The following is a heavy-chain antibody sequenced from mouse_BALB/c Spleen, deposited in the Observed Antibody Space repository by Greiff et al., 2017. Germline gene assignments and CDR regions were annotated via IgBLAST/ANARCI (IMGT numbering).Heavy chain of an antibody. J-gene: IGHJ4*01. CDR2: ISSGGSYT. CDR3: ARQVYGNYFDY. CDR1: GFTFSSYG. D-gene: IGHD2-10*02. Sequence: EVHLVESGGDLVKPGGSLKLSCAASGFTFSSYGMSWVRQTPDKRLEWVATISSGGSYTYYPDSVKGRFTISRDNAKNTLYLQMSSLKSEDTAMYYCARQVYGNYFDYWGQGTSVTVSA. V-gene: IGHV5-6*01.